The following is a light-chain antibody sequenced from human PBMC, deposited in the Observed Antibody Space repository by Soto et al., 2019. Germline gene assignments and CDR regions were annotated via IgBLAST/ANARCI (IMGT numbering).Light chain of an antibody. CDR3: QQYEALPPT. J-gene: IGKJ4*01. CDR1: HDISTY. V-gene: IGKV1-33*01. CDR2: GAS. Sequence: DIEVTQSPSSLSASVGDRVTITCRASHDISTYLTWYQHESGKAPKLLIYGASKLEPGVPSRFSGSGSGTIVTLTISGLQPEDIATYFCQQYEALPPTFGGGTRVEIK.